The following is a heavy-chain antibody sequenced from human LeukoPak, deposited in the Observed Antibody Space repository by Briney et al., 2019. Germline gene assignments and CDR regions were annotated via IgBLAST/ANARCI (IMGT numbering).Heavy chain of an antibody. J-gene: IGHJ4*02. CDR1: GFSFNTYE. CDR2: ISTSGSTK. CDR3: VRNWGHDD. Sequence: GGSLRLSCAAPGFSFNTYEMNWVRQAPGKGLEWISYISTSGSTKHYAESVKGRFTISRDNAQNSLYLQMNTLRAEDTAVYYCVRNWGHDDWGQGTLVTVSS. V-gene: IGHV3-48*03. D-gene: IGHD7-27*01.